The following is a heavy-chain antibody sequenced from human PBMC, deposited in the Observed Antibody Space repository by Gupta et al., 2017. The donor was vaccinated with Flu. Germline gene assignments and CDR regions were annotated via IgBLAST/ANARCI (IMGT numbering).Heavy chain of an antibody. CDR3: ARDEFIVGASELDY. J-gene: IGHJ4*02. CDR2: ISSSSSTI. V-gene: IGHV3-48*01. Sequence: QAPGKGLEWVSYISSSSSTIYYADSVKGRFTISRDNAKNSLYLQMNSLRAEDTAVYYCARDEFIVGASELDYWGQGTLVTVSS. D-gene: IGHD1-26*01.